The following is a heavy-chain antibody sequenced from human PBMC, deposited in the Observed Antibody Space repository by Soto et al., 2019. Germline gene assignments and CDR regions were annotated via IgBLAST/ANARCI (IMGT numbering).Heavy chain of an antibody. Sequence: GASVKVSCKASGGTFSSYAISWVRQAPGQGLEWMGGIIPIFGTANYAQKFQGRVTITADESTSTAYMELSSLRSEDTAVYYCARDSRVWRTPVYYYGMDVWGQGTTVTVSS. CDR3: ARDSRVWRTPVYYYGMDV. CDR1: GGTFSSYA. D-gene: IGHD2-15*01. V-gene: IGHV1-69*13. J-gene: IGHJ6*02. CDR2: IIPIFGTA.